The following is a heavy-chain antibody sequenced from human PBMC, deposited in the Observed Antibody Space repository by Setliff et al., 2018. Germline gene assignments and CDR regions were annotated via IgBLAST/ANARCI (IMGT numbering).Heavy chain of an antibody. J-gene: IGHJ4*02. D-gene: IGHD1-26*01. Sequence: SETLSLTCSVSGASISSNYWSWIRQSPGKGLEWIGYLYYNGTTRFGPSLKSRATISLDTSRNQFSLRLTSVAAADTAVYYCASTPRRGLDIRTRVGACDSWGQGTVVTVS. CDR3: ASTPRRGLDIRTRVGACDS. CDR2: LYYNGTT. CDR1: GASISSNY. V-gene: IGHV4-59*01.